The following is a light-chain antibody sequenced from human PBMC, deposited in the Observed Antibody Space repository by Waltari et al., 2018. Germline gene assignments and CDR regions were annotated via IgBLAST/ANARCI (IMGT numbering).Light chain of an antibody. J-gene: IGKJ4*01. Sequence: EIVLTQSPGTLALSPGERATLSCRASQTVSGRFLAWYQQKPGQAPRLLIYGAANRATGIPDRFVGSVSGTDFTLTISGLEPEDFAVYYCQQYGSSPPLTFGGGTKVEIK. V-gene: IGKV3-20*01. CDR1: QTVSGRF. CDR3: QQYGSSPPLT. CDR2: GAA.